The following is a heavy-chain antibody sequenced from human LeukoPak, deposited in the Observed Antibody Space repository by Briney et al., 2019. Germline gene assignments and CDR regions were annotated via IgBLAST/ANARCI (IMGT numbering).Heavy chain of an antibody. CDR2: IYYSGST. CDR3: ARTNLEWLFLFDY. Sequence: PSETLSLTCTVSGGSISSYYWSWIRQPPGKGLEWIGYIYYSGSTNYNPSLKSRVTISVDTSKNQFSLKLSSVTAADTAVYYCARTNLEWLFLFDYWGQGTLVTVSS. CDR1: GGSISSYY. V-gene: IGHV4-59*01. J-gene: IGHJ4*02. D-gene: IGHD3-3*01.